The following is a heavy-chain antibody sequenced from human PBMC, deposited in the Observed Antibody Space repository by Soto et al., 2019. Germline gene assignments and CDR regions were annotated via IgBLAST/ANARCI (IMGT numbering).Heavy chain of an antibody. J-gene: IGHJ3*02. CDR1: GDSVSSNSAA. V-gene: IGHV6-1*01. CDR2: TYYRSKWYN. Sequence: SQTLSLTCAISGDSVSSNSAAWNWIRQSPSRGLEWLGRTYYRSKWYNDYAVSVKSRITINPDTSKNQFSLQLNSVTPEDTAVYYGARESGTDSSSWYAFDIWGQGTMVTVSS. CDR3: ARESGTDSSSWYAFDI. D-gene: IGHD6-13*01.